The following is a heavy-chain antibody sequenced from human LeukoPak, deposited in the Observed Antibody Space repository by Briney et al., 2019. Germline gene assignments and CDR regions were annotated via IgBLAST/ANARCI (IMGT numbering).Heavy chain of an antibody. CDR3: AKRYCTSASCSCFDY. J-gene: IGHJ4*02. V-gene: IGHV3-23*01. CDR2: ISGSGGST. D-gene: IGHD2-2*01. CDR1: GFTFSSYA. Sequence: AGSLRLSCAASGFTFSSYAMSWVRQAPGEGLEWVSAISGSGGSTDYTDSVKGRFTISRDNSKNTLYLQMDSLRAGDTAVYYCAKRYCTSASCSCFDYWGQGTLVTVSS.